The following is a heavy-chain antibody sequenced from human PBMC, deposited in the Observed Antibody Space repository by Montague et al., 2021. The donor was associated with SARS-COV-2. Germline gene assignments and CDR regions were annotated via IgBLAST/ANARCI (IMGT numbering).Heavy chain of an antibody. CDR1: GFSLSTSGMC. V-gene: IGHV2-70*11. J-gene: IGHJ5*02. CDR3: ARNGVEPRGSGGNYRGKGLDP. Sequence: PALVKPTQTLTLTCTFSGFSLSTSGMCVSWIRQPPGKALEWLARIAWDDDKYYSTSLKTRLTISKDTSKNQVVLRMTNMDPADTATYYCARNGVEPRGSGGNYRGKGLDPWGQGTLVTVSS. D-gene: IGHD3-10*01. CDR2: IAWDDDK.